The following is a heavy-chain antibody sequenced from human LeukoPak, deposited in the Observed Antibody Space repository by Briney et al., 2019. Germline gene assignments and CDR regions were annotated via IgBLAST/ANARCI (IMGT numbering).Heavy chain of an antibody. CDR2: INHSGST. V-gene: IGHV4-34*01. J-gene: IGHJ4*02. CDR1: GGSISSYY. CDR3: ARGRRKQWLVASYYFDY. Sequence: SETLSLTCTVSGGSISSYYWNWIRQPPGKGLEWIGEINHSGSTNYNPSLKSRVTISVDTSKNQFSLKLSSVTAADTAVYYCARGRRKQWLVASYYFDYWGQGTLVTVSS. D-gene: IGHD6-19*01.